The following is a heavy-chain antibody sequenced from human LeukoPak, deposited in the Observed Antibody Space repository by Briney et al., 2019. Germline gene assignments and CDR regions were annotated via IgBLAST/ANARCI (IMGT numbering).Heavy chain of an antibody. CDR1: GGSISNYY. V-gene: IGHV4-59*08. CDR3: ARHSRFYYDSSGFACFDS. Sequence: SETLSLTCTVSGGSISNYYWSWIRQPPGKELEWIGYIYYTGSTNYNPSLRSRVTISVDMSKNQFSLNLSSVTAADTAVYYCARHSRFYYDSSGFACFDSWGQGTLVTVSS. D-gene: IGHD3-22*01. J-gene: IGHJ4*02. CDR2: IYYTGST.